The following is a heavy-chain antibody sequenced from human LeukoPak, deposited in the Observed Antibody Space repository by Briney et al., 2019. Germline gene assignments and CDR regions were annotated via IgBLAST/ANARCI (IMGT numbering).Heavy chain of an antibody. D-gene: IGHD3-16*01. CDR2: ISSSSSYI. J-gene: IGHJ4*02. V-gene: IGHV3-21*01. CDR3: ARGDSGGMDY. CDR1: RFTFSNYN. Sequence: PGGSLPLSLLSSRFTFSNYNMNWVRRAPGKGLEWVSSISSSSSYIYYADSVKGRFTISRDNANNSLYLQMNSLRAEDTTVYYCARGDSGGMDYWGQGTLATVSS.